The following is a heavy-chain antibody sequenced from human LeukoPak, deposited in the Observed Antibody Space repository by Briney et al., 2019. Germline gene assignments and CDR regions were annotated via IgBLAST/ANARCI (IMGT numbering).Heavy chain of an antibody. V-gene: IGHV4-59*01. CDR3: ARDQVTTIAAAGTGWFDP. D-gene: IGHD6-13*01. CDR2: IYYSGST. J-gene: IGHJ5*02. Sequence: SETLSLTCTVSGGSISSYYWSWIRQPPGKGLERIGYIYYSGSTNYNPSLKSRVTISVDTSKNQFSLKLSSVTAADTAVYYCARDQVTTIAAAGTGWFDPWGQGTLVTVSS. CDR1: GGSISSYY.